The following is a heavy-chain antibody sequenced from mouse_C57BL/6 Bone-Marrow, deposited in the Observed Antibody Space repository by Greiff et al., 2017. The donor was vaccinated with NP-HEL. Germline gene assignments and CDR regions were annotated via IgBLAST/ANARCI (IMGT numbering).Heavy chain of an antibody. CDR3: VRPPSIYYYGSSYWFAY. CDR1: GYTFTSYW. CDR2: IDPSDSYT. D-gene: IGHD1-1*01. Sequence: QVQLQQPGAELVRPGTSVKLSCKASGYTFTSYWMHWVKQRPGQGLEWIGVIDPSDSYTKYNQKFKGKATLTVDTSSSTAYMQLSSLTSEDSAVYYCVRPPSIYYYGSSYWFAYWGQGTLVTVSA. V-gene: IGHV1-59*01. J-gene: IGHJ3*01.